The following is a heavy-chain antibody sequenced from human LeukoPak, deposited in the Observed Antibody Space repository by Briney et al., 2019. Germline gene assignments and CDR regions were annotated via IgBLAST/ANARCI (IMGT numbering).Heavy chain of an antibody. CDR2: IYSGGST. CDR3: ARDGATNFDY. Sequence: GGFLRLSCAASGLTVSSNYMSWVRQAPGKGLEWVSVIYSGGSTYYADSVKGRFTISRDNSKNTLYLQMNSLRAEDTAVYYCARDGATNFDYWGQGTLVTVSS. J-gene: IGHJ4*02. D-gene: IGHD1-26*01. V-gene: IGHV3-66*01. CDR1: GLTVSSNY.